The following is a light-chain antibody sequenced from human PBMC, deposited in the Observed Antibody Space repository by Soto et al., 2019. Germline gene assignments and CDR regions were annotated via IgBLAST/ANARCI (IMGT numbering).Light chain of an antibody. Sequence: QSALTQPRSVSGSPGQSVTISCTGTSSDAGGYNYVSWYQQHPGKAPKLMIYDVSERPSGVPDRFSGSKSGNTASLTISGLQAEDEADFYCCSYAGSYTYVFGTGTKVTVL. CDR1: SSDAGGYNY. CDR3: CSYAGSYTYV. CDR2: DVS. V-gene: IGLV2-11*01. J-gene: IGLJ1*01.